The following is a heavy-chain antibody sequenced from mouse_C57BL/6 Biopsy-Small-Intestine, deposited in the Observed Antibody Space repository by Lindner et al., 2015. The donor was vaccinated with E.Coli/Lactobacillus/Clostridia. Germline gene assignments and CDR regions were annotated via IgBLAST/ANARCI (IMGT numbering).Heavy chain of an antibody. CDR1: GFNIKDYY. V-gene: IGHV14-2*01. Sequence: VQLQESGAELVKPGASVKLSCTASGFNIKDYYIHWVKQRTEQGLEWIGRIDPEDGETKYVPKFQGKATITADTSSNTVYLQLGSLTSEDTAVYYCARNWDWYFDVWGTGTTVTVSS. D-gene: IGHD4-1*01. CDR3: ARNWDWYFDV. CDR2: IDPEDGET. J-gene: IGHJ1*03.